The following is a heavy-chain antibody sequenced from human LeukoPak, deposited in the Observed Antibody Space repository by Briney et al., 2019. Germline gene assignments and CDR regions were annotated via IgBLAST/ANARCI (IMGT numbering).Heavy chain of an antibody. V-gene: IGHV3-11*04. D-gene: IGHD1-26*01. J-gene: IGHJ4*02. Sequence: GGSLRFSCAASGFSISDYYMSWIRQAPGKGLEWLSYISDSGRTIKYADSMKGRLTISRDTPKNSLYLQLKSLRVEDTAVYYCARVAHSWDVAGQVVEGQDHWGQXTLVTVSS. CDR3: ARVAHSWDVAGQVVEGQDH. CDR1: GFSISDYY. CDR2: ISDSGRTI.